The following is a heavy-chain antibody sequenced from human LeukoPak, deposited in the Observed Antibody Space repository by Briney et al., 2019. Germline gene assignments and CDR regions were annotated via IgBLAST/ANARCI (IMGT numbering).Heavy chain of an antibody. D-gene: IGHD3-22*01. CDR3: ARDTYDSSGYYYGNYYYGMDV. Sequence: GGSLRLSCAASGFTFSSYAMSWVRQAPGKGLEWVSAISGSGGSTYYADSVKGRFTISRDNSKNTLYLQMNSLRAEDTAVYYCARDTYDSSGYYYGNYYYGMDVWGQGTTVTVSS. J-gene: IGHJ6*02. CDR2: ISGSGGST. V-gene: IGHV3-23*01. CDR1: GFTFSSYA.